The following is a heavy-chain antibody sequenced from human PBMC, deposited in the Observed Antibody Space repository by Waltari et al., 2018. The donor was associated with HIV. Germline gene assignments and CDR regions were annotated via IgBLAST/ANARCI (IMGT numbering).Heavy chain of an antibody. CDR3: TTDNMIIVALDY. CDR2: IKRKRDGGTA. D-gene: IGHD5-12*01. V-gene: IGHV3-15*01. CDR1: GFIFSNAW. Sequence: EVQLVESGGGLVKPGGSLRLSCAASGFIFSNAWMNWVRQAPGSGLEWVGRIKRKRDGGTADYAAPVKGRFTISRDDSKNVLYLQMNSLKTEDTAVYYCTTDNMIIVALDYWGQGTLLTVSS. J-gene: IGHJ4*02.